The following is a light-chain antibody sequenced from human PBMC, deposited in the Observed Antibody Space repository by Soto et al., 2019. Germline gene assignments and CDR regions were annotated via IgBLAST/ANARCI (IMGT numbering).Light chain of an antibody. CDR3: QQRSDSPPLT. CDR2: DAY. J-gene: IGKJ4*01. Sequence: VLTQSPATLSLSPGDRATLSCRASQSVFGYLAWYQHNPGQAPRLLIYDAYKRATGVPARFSGSGSETDFTLIISSLEPEDCAVYYCQQRSDSPPLTFGGGTRVDIK. V-gene: IGKV3-11*01. CDR1: QSVFGY.